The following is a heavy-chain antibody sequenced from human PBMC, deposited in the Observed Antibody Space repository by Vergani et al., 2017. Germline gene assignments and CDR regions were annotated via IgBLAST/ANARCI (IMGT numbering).Heavy chain of an antibody. V-gene: IGHV4-31*03. Sequence: QVQLQESGPGLVKPSQTLSLNCTVSGGSISSGGYYWSWIRQHPGKGLGWIGYIYYSGSTYYNPSLKSRVTISVDTSKNQFSLKLSSVTAADTAVYYCARGYDSSGYPFDYWGQGTLVTVSS. J-gene: IGHJ4*02. D-gene: IGHD3-22*01. CDR1: GGSISSGGYY. CDR2: IYYSGST. CDR3: ARGYDSSGYPFDY.